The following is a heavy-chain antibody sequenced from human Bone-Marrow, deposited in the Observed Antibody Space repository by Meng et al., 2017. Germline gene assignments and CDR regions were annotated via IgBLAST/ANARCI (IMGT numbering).Heavy chain of an antibody. D-gene: IGHD3-10*01. CDR1: DYTFTGYG. CDR3: ARGTPGRSYSDY. V-gene: IGHV1-18*01. J-gene: IGHJ4*02. Sequence: QVQPGQSGPEVKKPGASVKVSCKASDYTFTGYGVSWVRQAPGQGLEWMAWLGAHDGDTSHAPKFQGRVTVSADRPTATAYMELRSLRSDDTAVYYCARGTPGRSYSDYWGQGTLVTVSS. CDR2: LGAHDGDT.